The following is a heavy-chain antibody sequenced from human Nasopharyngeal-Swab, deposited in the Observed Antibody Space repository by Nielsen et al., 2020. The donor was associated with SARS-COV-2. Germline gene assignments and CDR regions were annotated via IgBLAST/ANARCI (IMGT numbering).Heavy chain of an antibody. CDR1: DFTFSHYW. CDR2: INHDGSQK. Sequence: GESLKISCGASDFTFSHYWMSWVRQAPGKGLEWVANINHDGSQKYYVDSVKGRFTISRDNAKNSLYLQMNSLRAEDTAVYYCARDPPLWFGELLLGLYYFDYWGQGTLVTVSS. D-gene: IGHD3-10*01. V-gene: IGHV3-7*03. CDR3: ARDPPLWFGELLLGLYYFDY. J-gene: IGHJ4*02.